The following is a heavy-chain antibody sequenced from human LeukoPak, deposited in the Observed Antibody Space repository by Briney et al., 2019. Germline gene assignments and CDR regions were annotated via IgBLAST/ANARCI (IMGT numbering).Heavy chain of an antibody. D-gene: IGHD2-2*01. CDR1: GFTFSSYS. Sequence: LSGGSLRLSCAASGFTFSSYSMNWVRQAPGKGLEWVSYISSSGSTIYYADSVKGRFTISRDNAKNSLYLQMNSLRAEDTAVYYCARYQLLSTYYYYYMDVWGKGTTVTISS. J-gene: IGHJ6*03. CDR3: ARYQLLSTYYYYYMDV. CDR2: ISSSGSTI. V-gene: IGHV3-48*04.